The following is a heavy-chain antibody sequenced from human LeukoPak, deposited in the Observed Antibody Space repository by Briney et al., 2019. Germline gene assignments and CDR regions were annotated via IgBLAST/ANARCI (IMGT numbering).Heavy chain of an antibody. J-gene: IGHJ4*02. D-gene: IGHD3-10*01. CDR3: ARGSAVFDY. CDR1: GGSISSGGYS. CDR2: IYHSGST. V-gene: IGHV4-30-2*01. Sequence: PSETLSLTCAVSGGSISSGGYSWSWIRQPPGKGLEWIGYIYHSGSTYYNPSLKSRVTISVDTSKNQFSLKLSSVTAADTAVYYCARGSAVFDYWGQGTLVTVSS.